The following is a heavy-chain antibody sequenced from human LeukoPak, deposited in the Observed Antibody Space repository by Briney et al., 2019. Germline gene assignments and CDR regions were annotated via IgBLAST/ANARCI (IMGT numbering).Heavy chain of an antibody. V-gene: IGHV4-34*01. CDR1: GVPFSCYY. D-gene: IGHD2/OR15-2a*01. CDR2: INHSGST. CDR3: ARGGIVFRIRLDY. Sequence: SETLSLTCAVYGVPFSCYYWSWIRQPPGKGLEWVGEINHSGSTNYNPSLKSRITISVDTSKNQFSLKLSSFYAADTAVYYCARGGIVFRIRLDYWGQGTLVTVSS. J-gene: IGHJ4*02.